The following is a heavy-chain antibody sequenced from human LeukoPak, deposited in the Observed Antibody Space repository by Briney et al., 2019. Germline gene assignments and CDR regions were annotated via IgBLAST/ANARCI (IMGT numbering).Heavy chain of an antibody. CDR3: ARDVSYDSSGYGI. CDR2: ISSSSSYI. J-gene: IGHJ3*02. V-gene: IGHV3-21*01. CDR1: GFTFGSYS. Sequence: GGSLRLSCAASGFTFGSYSMNWVRQAPGKGLEWVSSISSSSSYIYYADSVKGRFTISRDNAKNSLYLQMNSLRAEDTAVYYCARDVSYDSSGYGIWGQGTMVTVSS. D-gene: IGHD3-22*01.